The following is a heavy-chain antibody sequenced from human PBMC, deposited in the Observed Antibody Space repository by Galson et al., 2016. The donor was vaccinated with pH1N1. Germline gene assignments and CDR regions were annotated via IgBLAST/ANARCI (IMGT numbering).Heavy chain of an antibody. V-gene: IGHV2-5*05. CDR2: IYWDDDK. J-gene: IGHJ3*01. D-gene: IGHD3-16*01. CDR1: GLSVSSSGMG. Sequence: PALVKPTQTLTLTCTFSGLSVSSSGMGVGWIRQPPGKALEWLALIYWDDDKRYGPSLKSRLTITKDTSKNQAVLTMTNMDPVDTATYYCAHREVMITNAFDVWGPGTMVTVSS. CDR3: AHREVMITNAFDV.